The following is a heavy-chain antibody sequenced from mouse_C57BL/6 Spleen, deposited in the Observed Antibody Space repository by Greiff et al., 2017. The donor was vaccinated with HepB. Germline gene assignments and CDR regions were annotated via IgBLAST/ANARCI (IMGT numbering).Heavy chain of an antibody. J-gene: IGHJ2*01. CDR2: VYPYNGGT. CDR3: ARDLAITTVVAPFDY. CDR1: GFTFTDYY. D-gene: IGHD1-1*01. V-gene: IGHV1-36*01. Sequence: VQLKQSGPVLVKPGPSVKISCKASGFTFTDYYMHWVKQSHGKSLEWIGLVYPYNGGTSYNQKFKGKATLTVDTSSSTAYMELNSLTSEDSAVYYCARDLAITTVVAPFDYWGQGTTLTVSS.